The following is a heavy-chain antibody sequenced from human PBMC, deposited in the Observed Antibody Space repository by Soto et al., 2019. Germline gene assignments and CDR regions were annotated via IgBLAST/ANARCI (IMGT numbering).Heavy chain of an antibody. D-gene: IGHD3-3*01. J-gene: IGHJ5*02. CDR3: ARIYDFWSGYYWFDP. Sequence: SETLSLTCTVSGGSISTYFWTWIRQPPGRGLEWIGYIYYSGITDSNPSLKSRLTISVDTSKNQFSLNLRSVTAADTAVYYCARIYDFWSGYYWFDPWGQGTLVTVSS. CDR2: IYYSGIT. V-gene: IGHV4-59*12. CDR1: GGSISTYF.